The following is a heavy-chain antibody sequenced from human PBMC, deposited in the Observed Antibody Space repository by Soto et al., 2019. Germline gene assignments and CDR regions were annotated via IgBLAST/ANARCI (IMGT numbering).Heavy chain of an antibody. J-gene: IGHJ4*02. CDR3: ARFSKGSTVTS. D-gene: IGHD4-17*01. CDR2: VTGAGGVT. Sequence: EVQLVESGGGLVHPGGSLRLSCAASGFTFSDYSMNWVRQPPGKGLEWVSYVTGAGGVTYYADSVKGRFSVSIDNDKKSVFRQMNSRGDEDSAVYYCARFSKGSTVTSWGQGTLVTVSS. CDR1: GFTFSDYS. V-gene: IGHV3-48*02.